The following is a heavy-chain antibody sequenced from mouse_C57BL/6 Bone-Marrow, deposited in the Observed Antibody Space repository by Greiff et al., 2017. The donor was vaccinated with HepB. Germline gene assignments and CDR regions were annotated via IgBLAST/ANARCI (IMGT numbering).Heavy chain of an antibody. D-gene: IGHD1-1*01. Sequence: QVQLQQPGTELVKPGASVKLSCKASGYTFTSYWMHWVKQRPGQGLEWIGNINPSNGGTNYNEKFKSKATLTVDKSSSTAYMQLSSLTSEDSAVYYCARIHYGSSYWYFDVWGTGTTVTVSS. CDR3: ARIHYGSSYWYFDV. J-gene: IGHJ1*03. CDR2: INPSNGGT. CDR1: GYTFTSYW. V-gene: IGHV1-53*01.